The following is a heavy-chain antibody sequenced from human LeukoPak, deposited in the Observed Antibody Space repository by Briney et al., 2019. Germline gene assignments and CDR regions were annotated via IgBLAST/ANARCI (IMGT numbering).Heavy chain of an antibody. Sequence: ASVKVSCKASGGTFSSYAISWVRQAPGQGLEWMGGIIPIFGTANYAQKFQGRVTITADKSTSTAYMELSSLRSEDTAVYYCARGRRGRSSWYLGWYWAFDIWGQGTMVTVSS. J-gene: IGHJ3*02. CDR3: ARGRRGRSSWYLGWYWAFDI. CDR2: IIPIFGTA. V-gene: IGHV1-69*06. D-gene: IGHD6-13*01. CDR1: GGTFSSYA.